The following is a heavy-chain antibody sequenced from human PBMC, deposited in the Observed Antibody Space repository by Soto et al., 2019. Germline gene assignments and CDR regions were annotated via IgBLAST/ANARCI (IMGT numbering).Heavy chain of an antibody. CDR1: VFTFRNYG. CDR3: AKENQHLVHDY. D-gene: IGHD6-13*01. J-gene: IGHJ4*02. V-gene: IGHV3-30*18. Sequence: GGSLRLSCAASVFTFRNYGMNWFRQAPGKGLEWVAVISHDGSDKYYADSMKGRFIISRDNSENTLFLNMNSLKPEDTAVYYCAKENQHLVHDYWGQGTLVTVSS. CDR2: ISHDGSDK.